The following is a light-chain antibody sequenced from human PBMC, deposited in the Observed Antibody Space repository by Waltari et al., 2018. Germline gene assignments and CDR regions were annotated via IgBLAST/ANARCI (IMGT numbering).Light chain of an antibody. V-gene: IGKV1-9*01. CDR3: QQVNNYPSCT. CDR1: QGISSY. J-gene: IGKJ2*02. CDR2: AAS. Sequence: DIQLTQSPSFLSASVGDTVTITCRASQGISSYLVWYQQKLGKAPKLLIYAASTLQSGVPSRFSGSGSGTEFTLTISSLQPEDFATYYCQQVNNYPSCTFGQGTKLEIK.